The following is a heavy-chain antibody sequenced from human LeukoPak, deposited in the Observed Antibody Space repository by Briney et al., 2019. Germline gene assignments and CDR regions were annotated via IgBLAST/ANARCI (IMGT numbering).Heavy chain of an antibody. CDR2: ISISGSRT. CDR1: GSSLSSQD. J-gene: IGHJ4*02. V-gene: IGHV3-21*01. Sequence: GGSLTLSCAASGSSLSSQDMHWVRQAPGKGLECVSSISISGSRTYYADSVKGRFTISRDNAENSMYLQLNSLRVEDTAIYYCATGWGAFWGQGTRVTVSS. D-gene: IGHD6-19*01. CDR3: ATGWGAF.